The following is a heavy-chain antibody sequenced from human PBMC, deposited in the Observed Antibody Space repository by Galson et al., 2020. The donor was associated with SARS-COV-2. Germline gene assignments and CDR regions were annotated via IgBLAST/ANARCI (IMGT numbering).Heavy chain of an antibody. CDR1: GFSFSDYW. CDR3: TRHSSGDY. D-gene: IGHD3-22*01. Sequence: GESLKISCAASGFSFSDYWMHWVRQAPGKGLVWVSRINSYGNSTNYADSVRGRFTVSRDNAKNVLYLQMNSLRAEDTAVYYCTRHSSGDYWGQGTLVTVSP. CDR2: INSYGNST. J-gene: IGHJ4*02. V-gene: IGHV3-74*01.